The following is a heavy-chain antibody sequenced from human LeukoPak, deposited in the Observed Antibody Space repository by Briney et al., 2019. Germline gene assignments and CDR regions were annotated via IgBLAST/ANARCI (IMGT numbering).Heavy chain of an antibody. Sequence: PGGSLRLSCTASGFTLGDYAMSWFRQAPGKGLEWVGFIRSKAYGGTTEYAASVKGRFTISRDDSKSIAYLQMNSLKTEDTAVYYCTRDGAPLDYWGQGTLVTVSS. CDR1: GFTLGDYA. D-gene: IGHD1-26*01. J-gene: IGHJ4*02. CDR3: TRDGAPLDY. V-gene: IGHV3-49*03. CDR2: IRSKAYGGTT.